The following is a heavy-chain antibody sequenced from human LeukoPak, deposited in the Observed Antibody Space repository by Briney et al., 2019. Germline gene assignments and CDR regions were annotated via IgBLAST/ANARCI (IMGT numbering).Heavy chain of an antibody. Sequence: PSETLSLTCAVYGGSFSGYYWSWIRQPPGKGLEWIGEINHSGSTNYNPSLKSRVTISVDTSKNQFSLKLSSVTAADTAVYYCARDSADYYGSGYYMDVWGKGTTVTISS. J-gene: IGHJ6*03. V-gene: IGHV4-34*01. CDR3: ARDSADYYGSGYYMDV. CDR1: GGSFSGYY. CDR2: INHSGST. D-gene: IGHD3-10*01.